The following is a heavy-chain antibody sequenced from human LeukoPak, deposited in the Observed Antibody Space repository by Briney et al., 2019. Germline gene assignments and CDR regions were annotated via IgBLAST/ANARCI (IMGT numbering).Heavy chain of an antibody. CDR1: GFIFSSYG. CDR2: ISGSGGST. Sequence: GGSLRLSCAASGFIFSSYGMTWVRQAPGKGLEWVSGISGSGGSTYYAYPVKGRFTMSRDNFKNTLYLQMNSLRAEDTAVYYCAKGRGFRVWDPWDNWGQGTLITVSS. D-gene: IGHD3-16*01. J-gene: IGHJ4*02. V-gene: IGHV3-23*01. CDR3: AKGRGFRVWDPWDN.